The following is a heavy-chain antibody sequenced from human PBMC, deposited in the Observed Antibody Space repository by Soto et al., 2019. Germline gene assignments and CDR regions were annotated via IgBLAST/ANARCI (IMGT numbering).Heavy chain of an antibody. Sequence: QVQLVQSGAEVKKPGASVKVSCKASGYTFTSYDINWVRQATGQGLEWMGWMNPNSGNTGYAQKFQGRGTMTRDTAISTEYMELSSLGSEDPAVYSCAKGLYYYGMDVWGQGTTVTVSS. CDR2: MNPNSGNT. CDR3: AKGLYYYGMDV. J-gene: IGHJ6*02. V-gene: IGHV1-8*01. CDR1: GYTFTSYD.